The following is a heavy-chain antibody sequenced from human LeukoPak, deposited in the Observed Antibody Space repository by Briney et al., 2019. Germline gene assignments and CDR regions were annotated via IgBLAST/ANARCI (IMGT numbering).Heavy chain of an antibody. Sequence: GGSLRLSCAASGFTFSSYSMNWARQAPGKGLEWVSSISSSSSYIYYADSVKGRFTISRDNAKNSLYLQMNSLRAEDTAVYYCARDYDILTGYVLFDYWGQGTLVTVSS. V-gene: IGHV3-21*01. D-gene: IGHD3-9*01. CDR2: ISSSSSYI. CDR1: GFTFSSYS. CDR3: ARDYDILTGYVLFDY. J-gene: IGHJ4*02.